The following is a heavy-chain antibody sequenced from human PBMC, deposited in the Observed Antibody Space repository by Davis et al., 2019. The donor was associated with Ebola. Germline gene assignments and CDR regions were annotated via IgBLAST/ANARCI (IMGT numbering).Heavy chain of an antibody. V-gene: IGHV1-69*02. CDR2: IIPILGIA. CDR3: ARGTVVHLDAFDM. Sequence: SVKVSCKASGGTFSSYTISWVRQAPGQGLEWMGRIIPILGIANYAQKFQDRVTITADESTSTVYMELSSLTSEDTAVYYCARGTVVHLDAFDMWGQGTMVTVSS. J-gene: IGHJ3*02. D-gene: IGHD4-23*01. CDR1: GGTFSSYT.